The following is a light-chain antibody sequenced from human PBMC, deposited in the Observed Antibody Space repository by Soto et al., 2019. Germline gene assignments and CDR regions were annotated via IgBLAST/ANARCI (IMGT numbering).Light chain of an antibody. Sequence: QPVLTQPPSASGTPGQRVTISCSGSSSNIGSNTVNWYQQLPGTAPKLLIYNNNQRPSGVPDRFSGSKSGTSASLAISGRQCEDEADYYWAAWGDRLNGLVFGTGTKLTVL. CDR3: AAWGDRLNGLV. V-gene: IGLV1-44*01. CDR1: SSNIGSNT. CDR2: NNN. J-gene: IGLJ1*01.